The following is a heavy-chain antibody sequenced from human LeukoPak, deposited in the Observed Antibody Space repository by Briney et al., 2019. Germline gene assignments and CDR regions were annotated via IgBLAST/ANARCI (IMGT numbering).Heavy chain of an antibody. CDR1: GFTVSSNY. CDR3: ASTVVVAPGAFDI. J-gene: IGHJ3*02. CDR2: IYSGGST. V-gene: IGHV3-66*01. D-gene: IGHD2-15*01. Sequence: PGGSLRLSCAASGFTVSSNYMSWVRQAPGKGLEWVSVIYSGGSTYYADSVKGRFTISRDNSKNTLYLQMNSLRAEDTAVYYCASTVVVAPGAFDIWGQGTMVTVSS.